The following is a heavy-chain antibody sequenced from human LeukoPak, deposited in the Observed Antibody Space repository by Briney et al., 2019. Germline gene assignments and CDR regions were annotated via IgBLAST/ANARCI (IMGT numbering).Heavy chain of an antibody. CDR3: ARDGGGDITMVYYFDY. CDR1: GFTFSSYG. V-gene: IGHV3-30*03. D-gene: IGHD3-10*01. Sequence: GGSLRLSCAASGFTFSSYGMHWVRQAPGKGLEWVAVISYDGSNKYYADSVKGRFTISRDNSKNTLYLQMNSLRAEDTAVYYCARDGGGDITMVYYFDYWGQGTLVTVSS. J-gene: IGHJ4*02. CDR2: ISYDGSNK.